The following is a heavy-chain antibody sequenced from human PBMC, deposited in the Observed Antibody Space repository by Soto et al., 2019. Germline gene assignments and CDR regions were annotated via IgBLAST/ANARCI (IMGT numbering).Heavy chain of an antibody. Sequence: GGSLRLSCAASGFTFSSYAMSWVRQAPGKGLEWVSAISGSGGSTYYADSVKGRFTISRDNSKNTLYLQMNSLRAEDTAVYYCAKKIMITFGGVNSHHDAFDIWGQGTMVTVSS. CDR1: GFTFSSYA. V-gene: IGHV3-23*01. CDR2: ISGSGGST. CDR3: AKKIMITFGGVNSHHDAFDI. D-gene: IGHD3-16*01. J-gene: IGHJ3*02.